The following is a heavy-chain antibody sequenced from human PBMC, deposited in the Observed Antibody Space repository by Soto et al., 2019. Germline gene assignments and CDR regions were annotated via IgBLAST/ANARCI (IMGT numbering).Heavy chain of an antibody. J-gene: IGHJ4*02. Sequence: QVQLVQSGAAVKKPGASVKVSCKASGYTFTGYYMHWVRQAPGQGLEWMGWINPNSGGTNYAQKFQGWVTMTRDTPISTAYMELSRVRSDDTAVYYCARSQETYYDFWSGYDYWGQGTLVTFSS. CDR1: GYTFTGYY. CDR3: ARSQETYYDFWSGYDY. D-gene: IGHD3-3*01. CDR2: INPNSGGT. V-gene: IGHV1-2*04.